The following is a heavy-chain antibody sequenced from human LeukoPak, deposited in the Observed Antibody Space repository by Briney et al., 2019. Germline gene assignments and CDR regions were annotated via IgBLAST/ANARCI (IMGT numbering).Heavy chain of an antibody. CDR2: FSSGSSYI. Sequence: GGTLRLSCAASGFTFSYYSMNWVRQAPGKGLEWVSSFSSGSSYIYHADSVKGRFTISRDNAKNSLYLQMNSLRAEDTAVYYCARDQGSDWSLPFDYWGQGTLVTVSS. V-gene: IGHV3-21*01. D-gene: IGHD6-19*01. CDR3: ARDQGSDWSLPFDY. CDR1: GFTFSYYS. J-gene: IGHJ4*02.